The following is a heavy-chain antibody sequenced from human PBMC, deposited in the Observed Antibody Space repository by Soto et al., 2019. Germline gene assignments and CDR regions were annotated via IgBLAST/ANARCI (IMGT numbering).Heavy chain of an antibody. CDR1: GFTFSTYA. J-gene: IGHJ6*02. Sequence: QVQLVESGGGVVQPGRSLRLSCAASGFTFSTYAMHWVRQAPGKGLEWVEVISYDGSNKYYEDSVTGRFTIARDNFKNTLYLQMNSLRADDTAVYYCAKYTDPAPNGADVWGQGTTVTGSS. CDR2: ISYDGSNK. CDR3: AKYTDPAPNGADV. V-gene: IGHV3-30*18.